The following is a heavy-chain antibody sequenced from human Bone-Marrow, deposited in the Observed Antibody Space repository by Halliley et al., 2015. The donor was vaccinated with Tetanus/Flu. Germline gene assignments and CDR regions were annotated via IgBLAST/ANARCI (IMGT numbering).Heavy chain of an antibody. J-gene: IGHJ6*02. CDR3: ARAYGVWPVIGYNGLDV. CDR1: SGSLSGYY. V-gene: IGHV4-59*01. CDR2: IYYSGNT. D-gene: IGHD2-8*01. Sequence: TLSLTCSVSSGSLSGYYWSWIRQPPGKGLQWIGYIYYSGNTYYNPSLKSRVTVSVDTANNQFSLSLKSVTAADTAVYYCARAYGVWPVIGYNGLDVWGQGTAVTVSS.